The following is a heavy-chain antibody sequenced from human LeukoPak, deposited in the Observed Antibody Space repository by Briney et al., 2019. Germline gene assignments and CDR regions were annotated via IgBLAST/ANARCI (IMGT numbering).Heavy chain of an antibody. Sequence: AGGSLRLFCAASGFTVSANYLTWVRQAPGKGLEWVSVIYSGGSTYYADSVKGRFTISRHNSENTLYLQMNSLRVEYTAVYYCARSGYCSGGRCYSNYYYGMDVWGQGTTVTVSS. V-gene: IGHV3-53*04. CDR1: GFTVSANY. D-gene: IGHD2-15*01. CDR2: IYSGGST. J-gene: IGHJ6*02. CDR3: ARSGYCSGGRCYSNYYYGMDV.